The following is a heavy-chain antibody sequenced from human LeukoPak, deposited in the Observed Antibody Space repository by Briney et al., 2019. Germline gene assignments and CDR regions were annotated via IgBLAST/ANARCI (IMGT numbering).Heavy chain of an antibody. Sequence: PGASVKVSCKVSGYQFKRFGISWLRQAPGQGLEWMGWITTYNGHTNYAQKFQDRISITTDISASTVYMELKSLMSDDTAIYFCARDVGQDIVELVDAPSFDYWGQGTLVSVSS. V-gene: IGHV1-18*01. CDR2: ITTYNGHT. CDR3: ARDVGQDIVELVDAPSFDY. J-gene: IGHJ4*02. D-gene: IGHD2-15*01. CDR1: GYQFKRFG.